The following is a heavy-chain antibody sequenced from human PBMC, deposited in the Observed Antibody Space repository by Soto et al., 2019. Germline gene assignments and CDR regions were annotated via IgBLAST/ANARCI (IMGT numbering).Heavy chain of an antibody. CDR3: ATYSGYDHQDNYYYYGMDV. J-gene: IGHJ6*02. CDR1: GYTFTSYY. CDR2: INPSGGST. D-gene: IGHD5-12*01. Sequence: VASVKVSCKASGYTFTSYYMHWVRQAPGQGLEWMGIINPSGGSTSYAQKFQGRVTMTRDTSTSTVYMELSSLRSEDTAVYYCATYSGYDHQDNYYYYGMDVWGQGTTVTVSS. V-gene: IGHV1-46*01.